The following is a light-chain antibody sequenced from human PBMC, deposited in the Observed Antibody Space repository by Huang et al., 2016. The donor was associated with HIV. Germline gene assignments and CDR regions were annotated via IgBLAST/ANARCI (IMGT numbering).Light chain of an antibody. J-gene: IGKJ5*01. CDR3: QQLHSYPIT. CDR2: GAS. Sequence: HLTQSPPSLSASVGDSVFISCRASQDIGTFLAWYQQKTGRAPKLLISGASTLQTGVPSRFSGDSAGTFFTLFITDLQPEDFATYYCQQLHSYPITFGQGTRLDIK. V-gene: IGKV1-9*01. CDR1: QDIGTF.